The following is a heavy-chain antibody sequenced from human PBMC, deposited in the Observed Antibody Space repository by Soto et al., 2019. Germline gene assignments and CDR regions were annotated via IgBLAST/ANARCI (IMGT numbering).Heavy chain of an antibody. J-gene: IGHJ6*02. V-gene: IGHV1-2*04. CDR1: GYTFTGYY. Sequence: AASVKVSCKASGYTFTGYYMHWLRQAPGQGLEWMGWINPNSGGTNYAQKFQGWVTMTRDTSTSTAYMDLRSLRSDDTAVYYCARDQGITTFGVYSMYYYGMDVWGQGTTVPVSS. D-gene: IGHD3-3*01. CDR3: ARDQGITTFGVYSMYYYGMDV. CDR2: INPNSGGT.